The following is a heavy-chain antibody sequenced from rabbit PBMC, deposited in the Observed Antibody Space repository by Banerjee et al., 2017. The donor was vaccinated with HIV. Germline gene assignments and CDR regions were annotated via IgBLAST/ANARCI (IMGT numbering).Heavy chain of an antibody. V-gene: IGHV1S45*01. Sequence: QEQLEESGGDLVKPEGSLTLTCTASGFSFSSYWMCWVRQVPGKGLDWIACIYGGSVTRYASWAKGRFTISKTSSTVTLQMTSLTAADTATYFCARGAGDSGWGGDLWGPGTLVTVS. J-gene: IGHJ6*01. D-gene: IGHD4-1*01. CDR3: ARGAGDSGWGGDL. CDR1: GFSFSSYW. CDR2: IYGGSVT.